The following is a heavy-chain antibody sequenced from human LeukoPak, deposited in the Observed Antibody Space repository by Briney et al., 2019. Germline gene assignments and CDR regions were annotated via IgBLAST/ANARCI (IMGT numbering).Heavy chain of an antibody. CDR3: AKNYDYVWGSYRLGYYFDY. D-gene: IGHD3-16*02. V-gene: IGHV3-23*01. CDR1: GFTFSSYA. Sequence: GGSLRLPCAASGFTFSSYAMHWVRQAPGKGLEWVSGISGSGGSTYYADSVKGRFTISRDNSKNTLYMQMNSLRAEDTAVYYCAKNYDYVWGSYRLGYYFDYWGQGTLVTVSS. CDR2: ISGSGGST. J-gene: IGHJ4*02.